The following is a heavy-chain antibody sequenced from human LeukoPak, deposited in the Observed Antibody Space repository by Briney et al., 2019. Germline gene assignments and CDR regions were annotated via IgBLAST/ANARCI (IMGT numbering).Heavy chain of an antibody. CDR3: ARVAVAGTNGMDV. Sequence: GGSLRLSCAASGFTFSSYGMHWVRQAPGKGLEWVAVISYDGSNKYYADSVKGRFTISRDNSKNTLYLQMNSLRAEDTAVYYCARVAVAGTNGMDVWGQGTTVTVS. V-gene: IGHV3-30*03. J-gene: IGHJ6*02. CDR1: GFTFSSYG. CDR2: ISYDGSNK. D-gene: IGHD6-19*01.